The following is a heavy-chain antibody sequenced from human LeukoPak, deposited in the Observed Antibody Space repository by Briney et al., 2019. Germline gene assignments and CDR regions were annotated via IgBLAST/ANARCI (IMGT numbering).Heavy chain of an antibody. Sequence: GGSLRLSCAASGFTFDDYAMHWVRQAPGKGLEWVSLISGDGETTYYADSVKGRFTISRDNSKNSLYLQMNSLRTEDTALYYCAKDFRGSSGWYNYYYYMDVWGKGTTVTVSS. CDR1: GFTFDDYA. CDR2: ISGDGETT. J-gene: IGHJ6*03. V-gene: IGHV3-43*02. CDR3: AKDFRGSSGWYNYYYYMDV. D-gene: IGHD6-19*01.